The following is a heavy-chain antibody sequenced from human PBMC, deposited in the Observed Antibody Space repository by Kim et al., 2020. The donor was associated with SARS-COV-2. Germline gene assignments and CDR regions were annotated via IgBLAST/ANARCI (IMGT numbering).Heavy chain of an antibody. CDR1: GFSFSNYY. J-gene: IGHJ4*02. V-gene: IGHV3-NL1*01. CDR2: IQSDGSST. D-gene: IGHD3-10*01. Sequence: GGSLRLSCASSGFSFSNYYMNWVRQAPGKGLEWVADIQSDGSSTYYADSVNGRFIISRDNSKNSLYLQMNNLTAEDTAVYYCAKEQSSWRSLAYWGQG. CDR3: AKEQSSWRSLAY.